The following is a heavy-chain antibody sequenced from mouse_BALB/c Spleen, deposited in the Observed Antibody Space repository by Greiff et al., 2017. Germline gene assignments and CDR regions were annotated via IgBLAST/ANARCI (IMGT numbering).Heavy chain of an antibody. D-gene: IGHD2-1*01. V-gene: IGHV3-2*02. CDR3: AREDGNYGGFAY. Sequence: EVQLQESGPGLVKPSQSLSLTCTVTGYSITSDYAWNWIRQFPGNKLEWMGYISYSGSTSYNPSLKSRISITRDTSKNQFFLQLNSVTTEDTATYYCAREDGNYGGFAYWGQGTLVTVSA. CDR1: GYSITSDYA. CDR2: ISYSGST. J-gene: IGHJ3*01.